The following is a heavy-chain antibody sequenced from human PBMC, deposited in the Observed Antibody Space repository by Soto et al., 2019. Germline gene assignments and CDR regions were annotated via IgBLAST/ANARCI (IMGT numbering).Heavy chain of an antibody. D-gene: IGHD4-4*01. CDR3: AGGGTVTPLIFDY. J-gene: IGHJ4*02. Sequence: QLQLQESGPGLVKPSETLSLTCTVSGGSISSSSYYWGWIRQPPGKGLEWIGSIYYSGSTYYNPSLKSRVTISVDTSKNQFPLKLSSVTAADTAVYYCAGGGTVTPLIFDYWGQGTLVTVSS. V-gene: IGHV4-39*01. CDR1: GGSISSSSYY. CDR2: IYYSGST.